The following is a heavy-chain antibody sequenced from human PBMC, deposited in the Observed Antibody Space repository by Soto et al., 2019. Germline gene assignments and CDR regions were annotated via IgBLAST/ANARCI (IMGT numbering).Heavy chain of an antibody. CDR3: ASSTSWGSYYFDY. CDR1: GGSISSGGYY. CDR2: IYYSGST. Sequence: SETLSLTCTVSGGSISSGGYYWSWIRQHPGKGLEWIGYIYYSGSTYYNPSLKSRVTISVDTSKNQFSLKLSSVTAADTAVYYCASSTSWGSYYFDYWGQGTLVTVSS. D-gene: IGHD2-2*01. V-gene: IGHV4-31*03. J-gene: IGHJ4*02.